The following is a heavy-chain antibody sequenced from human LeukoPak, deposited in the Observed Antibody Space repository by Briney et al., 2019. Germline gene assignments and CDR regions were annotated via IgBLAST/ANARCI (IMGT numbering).Heavy chain of an antibody. CDR2: INHSGST. Sequence: SETLSLTCAVYGGSFSGYYWSWIRQPPGKGLEWIGEINHSGSTNYNPSLKSRVTISVDTSKNQFSLKLSSVTAADTAVYYCALSEWLVRDAFDIWGQGTMVTVSS. CDR3: ALSEWLVRDAFDI. V-gene: IGHV4-34*01. D-gene: IGHD6-19*01. J-gene: IGHJ3*02. CDR1: GGSFSGYY.